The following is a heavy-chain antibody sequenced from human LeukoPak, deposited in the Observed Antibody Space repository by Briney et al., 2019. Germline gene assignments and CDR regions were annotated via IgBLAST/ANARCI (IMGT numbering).Heavy chain of an antibody. CDR1: GFTFGSYS. CDR2: ISGSSSYI. CDR3: ARVDYDILTGYYIYAFDI. V-gene: IGHV3-21*01. D-gene: IGHD3-9*01. Sequence: GSLRLSCAASGFTFGSYSMNWVRQAPGKGLEWVSSISGSSSYIYYADSVKGRFTISRDNAKNSLYLQMNSLRAEDTAVYYCARVDYDILTGYYIYAFDIWGQGTMVTVSS. J-gene: IGHJ3*02.